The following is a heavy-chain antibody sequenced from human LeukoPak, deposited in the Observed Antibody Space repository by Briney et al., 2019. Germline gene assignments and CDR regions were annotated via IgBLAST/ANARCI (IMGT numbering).Heavy chain of an antibody. J-gene: IGHJ4*02. V-gene: IGHV3-21*01. CDR1: GFTFSRYS. Sequence: GGSLRLSCAASGFTFSRYSVNWVRQAPGKGLEWVSCITGGSDYIFYADSVRGRFTISRDNAKNSLYLQMNSLRAEDTAVYYCARASYLDYWGQGTLVTVSS. CDR3: ARASYLDY. CDR2: ITGGSDYI.